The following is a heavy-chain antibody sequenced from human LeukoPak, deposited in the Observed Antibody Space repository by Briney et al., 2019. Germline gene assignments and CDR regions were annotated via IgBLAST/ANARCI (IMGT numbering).Heavy chain of an antibody. CDR1: GGPFSGYY. CDR3: ARLTRVYYYGSGSYYNSPYYMDV. CDR2: INHSGST. V-gene: IGHV4-34*01. Sequence: PSETLSLTCAVYGGPFSGYYWSWIRQPPGKGLEWIGEINHSGSTNYNPSLKSRVTISVDTSKNQFSLKLSSVTAADTAVYYCARLTRVYYYGSGSYYNSPYYMDVWGKGTTVTISS. D-gene: IGHD3-10*01. J-gene: IGHJ6*03.